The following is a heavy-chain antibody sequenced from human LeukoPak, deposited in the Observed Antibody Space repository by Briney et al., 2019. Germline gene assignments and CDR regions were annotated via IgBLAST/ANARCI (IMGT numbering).Heavy chain of an antibody. CDR3: ARDPGYCSGGSCDNFDY. V-gene: IGHV4-61*01. CDR2: IYYSGTT. D-gene: IGHD2-15*01. J-gene: IGHJ4*02. Sequence: SETLSLTCTVSGGSVSSASYYWSWIRQSPGEGLEWIGYIYYSGTTNYNASLKSRVTISMDTSKNQFSLNLTSVTAADTAVYYCARDPGYCSGGSCDNFDYWGQGTLVTVSS. CDR1: GGSVSSASYY.